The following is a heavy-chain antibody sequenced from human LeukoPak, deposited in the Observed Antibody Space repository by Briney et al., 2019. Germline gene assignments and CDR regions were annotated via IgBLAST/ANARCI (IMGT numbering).Heavy chain of an antibody. CDR1: GGSISSNSYY. D-gene: IGHD3-10*01. V-gene: IGHV4-39*01. J-gene: IGHJ4*02. Sequence: SETLSLTCTVSGGSISSNSYYWGWIRQPPGKGLEWIGCIYYSGSTYYNPSLKNRLTISVDTSKNQFSLKLSSVTAADTAVYYCARTRYYYGSRSYGAPYYFDYWGQGTLVTVSS. CDR2: IYYSGST. CDR3: ARTRYYYGSRSYGAPYYFDY.